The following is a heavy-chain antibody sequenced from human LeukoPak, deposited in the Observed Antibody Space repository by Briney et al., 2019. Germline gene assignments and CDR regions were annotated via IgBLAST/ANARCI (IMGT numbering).Heavy chain of an antibody. J-gene: IGHJ4*02. CDR1: GGTFSSYA. Sequence: ASVKVSCKASGGTFSSYAISWVRQAPGQGLEWMGGIIPIFGTANYAQKLQGRVTITADKSTSTAYMELSSLRSEDTAVYYCARGRARSGYLVYWGQGTLVTVSS. CDR2: IIPIFGTA. V-gene: IGHV1-69*06. CDR3: ARGRARSGYLVY. D-gene: IGHD3-10*01.